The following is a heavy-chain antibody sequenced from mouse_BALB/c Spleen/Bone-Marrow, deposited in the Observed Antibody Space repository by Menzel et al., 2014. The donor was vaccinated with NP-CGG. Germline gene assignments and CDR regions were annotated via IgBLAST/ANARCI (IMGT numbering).Heavy chain of an antibody. J-gene: IGHJ3*01. CDR1: GFNIKDYY. CDR3: NGGYYEAWFAY. V-gene: IGHV14-4*02. CDR2: IDPESGDT. Sequence: VQLQQSGAELVRSGASVKLSCTASGFNIKDYYMHWVKQRPEQGLEWIGWIDPESGDTEYAPKFQGKATMTADTSSNTAYLQLSSLTSEDTAVYYCNGGYYEAWFAYWGQGTLVTVSA. D-gene: IGHD2-3*01.